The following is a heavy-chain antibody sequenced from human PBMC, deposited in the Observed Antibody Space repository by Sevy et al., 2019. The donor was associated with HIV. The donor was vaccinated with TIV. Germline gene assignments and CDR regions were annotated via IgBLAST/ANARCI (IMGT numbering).Heavy chain of an antibody. V-gene: IGHV1-18*04. Sequence: FNIYFCSWVRQAPGQGLEWMGWISAYNGNTNYAQKLQGRVTMTTDTSTSTAYMELRSLRSDDTAVYYCAKTREGYSSSWYYYYGMDVWGQGTTVTVSS. J-gene: IGHJ6*02. D-gene: IGHD6-13*01. CDR2: ISAYNGNT. CDR1: FNIYF. CDR3: AKTREGYSSSWYYYYGMDV.